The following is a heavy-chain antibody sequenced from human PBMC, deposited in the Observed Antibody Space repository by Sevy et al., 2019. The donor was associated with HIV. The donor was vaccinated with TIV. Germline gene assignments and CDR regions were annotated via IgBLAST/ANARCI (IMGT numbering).Heavy chain of an antibody. J-gene: IGHJ4*02. CDR2: ISSSSSYI. V-gene: IGHV3-21*01. CDR1: GFTFSSYS. D-gene: IGHD6-6*01. CDR3: ARLMYSSSFYFDY. Sequence: GGSLRLSCAASGFTFSSYSMNWVRQAPGKGLEWVSSISSSSSYIYYADSVKGRFTISRDNAKNSLYLQMNSLRAEDTAVYYCARLMYSSSFYFDYWGQGTLVTVSS.